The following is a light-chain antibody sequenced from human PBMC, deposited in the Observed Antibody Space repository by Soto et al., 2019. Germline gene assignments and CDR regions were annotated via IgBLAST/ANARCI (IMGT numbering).Light chain of an antibody. Sequence: IVMTQSPVTMSVSPGERATLSCRASQSISTNLAWYQQKPGQAPRLLIYGASTRATGIPARFSGGGSGTEFTLTISSLQSEDFAVYYCQQYGSSPLTFGGGTKVEIK. CDR3: QQYGSSPLT. CDR2: GAS. J-gene: IGKJ4*01. CDR1: QSISTN. V-gene: IGKV3-15*01.